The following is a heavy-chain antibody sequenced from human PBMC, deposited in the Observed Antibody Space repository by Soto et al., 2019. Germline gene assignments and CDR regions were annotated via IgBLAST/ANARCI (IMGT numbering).Heavy chain of an antibody. D-gene: IGHD4-4*01. CDR1: GFTFSPFW. Sequence: EVQLVESGGGLVQPGGSLRLSCAASGFTFSPFWMHWVRQDPGKGPVWISRINSDGNSTSYADSVKGRFTISRDNAKNTLYLQMNSLRAEDTAVYYCARGSNHFYYWGQGTLVTVSS. V-gene: IGHV3-74*01. CDR3: ARGSNHFYY. J-gene: IGHJ4*02. CDR2: INSDGNST.